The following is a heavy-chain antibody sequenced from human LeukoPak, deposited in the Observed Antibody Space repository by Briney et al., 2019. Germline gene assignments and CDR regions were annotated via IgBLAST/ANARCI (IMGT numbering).Heavy chain of an antibody. CDR1: GGSISSGGYS. V-gene: IGHV4-30-2*01. CDR2: IYHSGST. D-gene: IGHD5-18*01. J-gene: IGHJ4*02. CDR3: ARVSEYSYGYFDY. Sequence: PSETLSLTCAVSGGSISSGGYSWSWIRQPPGEGLEWIGYIYHSGSTYYNPSLKSRVTISVDRSKNQFSLKLSSVTAADTAVYYCARVSEYSYGYFDYWGQGTLVTVSS.